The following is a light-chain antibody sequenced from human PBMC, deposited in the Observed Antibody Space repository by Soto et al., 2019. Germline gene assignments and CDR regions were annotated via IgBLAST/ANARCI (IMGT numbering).Light chain of an antibody. CDR3: QQYNSYPWT. CDR1: RNVNNF. J-gene: IGKJ1*01. CDR2: KAS. Sequence: DIQMTQSPSSLSASVGDRVTITCRASRNVNNFLNWYQQKPGKAPKLLIYKASSLESGVPSRFSGSGSGTEFTLTISSLQPDDFATYYCQQYNSYPWTFGQGTKVEIK. V-gene: IGKV1-5*03.